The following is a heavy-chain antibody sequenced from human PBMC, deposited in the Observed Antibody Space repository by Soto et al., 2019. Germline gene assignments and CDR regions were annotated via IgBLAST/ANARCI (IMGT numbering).Heavy chain of an antibody. Sequence: PWGTLSLTCAVSGESISSSNWWSWVRQPPGKGLEWIGEIYHSGSTNYNPSLKSRVTISVDKSKNQFSLKLSSVTAADTAVYYCSSVLVNSRWYARYYYYYGMGVWGQGTTVTVAS. CDR2: IYHSGST. D-gene: IGHD2-15*01. CDR3: SSVLVNSRWYARYYYYYGMGV. J-gene: IGHJ6*02. CDR1: GESISSSNW. V-gene: IGHV4-4*02.